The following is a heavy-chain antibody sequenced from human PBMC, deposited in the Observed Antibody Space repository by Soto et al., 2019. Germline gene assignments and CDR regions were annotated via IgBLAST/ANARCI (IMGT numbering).Heavy chain of an antibody. J-gene: IGHJ4*02. D-gene: IGHD1-1*01. CDR1: GFTFGNYA. Sequence: VQLVESGGGVVQPGRSLRLSCSASGFTFGNYAMYWVRQAPGKGLEWVSGISGGGDGTNYADSVKGRFTVSRDNSRNTMYLQMNSLRAEDTAVYYCAKEPRLQLAYWGQGTLVTVSS. CDR3: AKEPRLQLAY. V-gene: IGHV3-23*04. CDR2: ISGGGDGT.